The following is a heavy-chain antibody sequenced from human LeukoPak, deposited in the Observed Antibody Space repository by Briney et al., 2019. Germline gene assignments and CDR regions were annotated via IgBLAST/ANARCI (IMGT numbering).Heavy chain of an antibody. J-gene: IGHJ3*02. D-gene: IGHD3-22*01. Sequence: PGGSLRLSCAASGFTFSSYGFHWVRQAPGKGLEWVAFIQKGGSNKYYADSVKGRFTISRDNSKNTLHLQMNSLRDEDTAVYYCAKSFGSTLIVETDAFHIWGQGTMVTVSS. CDR2: IQKGGSNK. V-gene: IGHV3-30*02. CDR1: GFTFSSYG. CDR3: AKSFGSTLIVETDAFHI.